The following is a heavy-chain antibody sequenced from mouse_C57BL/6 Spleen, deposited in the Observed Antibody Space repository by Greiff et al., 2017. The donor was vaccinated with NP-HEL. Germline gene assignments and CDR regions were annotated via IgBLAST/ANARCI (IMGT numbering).Heavy chain of an antibody. CDR3: ARSRVPLYAMDY. CDR1: GYTFTSYG. Sequence: QVQLQQSGAELARPGASVKLSCTASGYTFTSYGISWVKQRTGQGLAWIGEIYPRSGNTYYHEKFKGKATLSADKSSSTAYMELRSLTSEYSAVYFCARSRVPLYAMDYWGQGTSVTVSS. CDR2: IYPRSGNT. J-gene: IGHJ4*01. D-gene: IGHD5-1*01. V-gene: IGHV1-81*01.